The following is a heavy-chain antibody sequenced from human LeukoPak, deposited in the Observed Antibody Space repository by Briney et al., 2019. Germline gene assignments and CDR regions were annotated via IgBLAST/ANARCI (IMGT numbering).Heavy chain of an antibody. D-gene: IGHD6-19*01. CDR3: AKGDRHSGWSP. J-gene: IGHJ5*02. Sequence: GGSLRLSCAASGFTFSSNAMSWVRQAPGKGLEWVSAISASSDYTFYADSVKGRFTISRDNSKNTLYLQMNSLRAEDTAIYYCAKGDRHSGWSPWGQGTLVTVSS. CDR1: GFTFSSNA. CDR2: ISASSDYT. V-gene: IGHV3-23*01.